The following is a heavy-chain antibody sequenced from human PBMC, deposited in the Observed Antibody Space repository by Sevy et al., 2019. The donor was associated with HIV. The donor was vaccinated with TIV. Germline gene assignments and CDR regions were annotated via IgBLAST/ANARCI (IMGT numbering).Heavy chain of an antibody. J-gene: IGHJ4*02. V-gene: IGHV4-39*01. CDR2: IYYSGST. CDR1: GGSISSSSYY. D-gene: IGHD2-15*01. CDR3: ARHEGYCSGGSCYSGYDY. Sequence: LSLTCTVSGGSISSSSYYWGWIRQPPGKGLEWIGSIYYSGSTYYNPSLKSRVTISVDTSKNQFSLKLSSVTAADTAVYYCARHEGYCSGGSCYSGYDYWGQGTLVTVSS.